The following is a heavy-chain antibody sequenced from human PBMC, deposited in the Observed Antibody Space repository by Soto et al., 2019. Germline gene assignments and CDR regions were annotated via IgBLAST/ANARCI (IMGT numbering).Heavy chain of an antibody. J-gene: IGHJ4*02. CDR3: AHRRLHIGDWDRGIFDY. CDR2: IYWDDDK. D-gene: IGHD2-21*02. Sequence: QIALKESGPTRVKPTQTLTLTCTFSGFSLSTSGVGVGWIRQPPGKALECLALIYWDDDKRYSPSLKSRLTITKDTSKNEVVLTMTNMDPVDTATYYCAHRRLHIGDWDRGIFDYWGQGTLVTVSS. CDR1: GFSLSTSGVG. V-gene: IGHV2-5*02.